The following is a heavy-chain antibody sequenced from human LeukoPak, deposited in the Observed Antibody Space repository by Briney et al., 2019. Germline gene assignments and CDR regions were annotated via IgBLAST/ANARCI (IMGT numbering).Heavy chain of an antibody. CDR1: GFTFSSYW. J-gene: IGHJ4*02. CDR3: ARALTGDYPSPFDY. V-gene: IGHV3-7*03. Sequence: GGSLRLSCAASGFTFSSYWMSGVRQAPGKGLEWVANIKQDGSEKCYVDSVKGRFTISRDNAKNSLSLQMNSLRAEDTAVYYCARALTGDYPSPFDYWGQGTLVTVSS. CDR2: IKQDGSEK. D-gene: IGHD4-17*01.